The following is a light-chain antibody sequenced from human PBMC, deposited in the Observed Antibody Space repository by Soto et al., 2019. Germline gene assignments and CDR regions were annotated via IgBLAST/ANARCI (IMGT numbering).Light chain of an antibody. V-gene: IGKV1-5*01. CDR1: QNISIS. CDR2: AAS. Sequence: DIQMTQSPSSLSASVGNRVTITCRASQNISISLAWYQQKPGKAPKLLIYAASTLQSGVPSRFSGSGSGTDFTLTISCLQSEDFATYYCQQYYSYLLTFGGGTKVDIK. CDR3: QQYYSYLLT. J-gene: IGKJ4*01.